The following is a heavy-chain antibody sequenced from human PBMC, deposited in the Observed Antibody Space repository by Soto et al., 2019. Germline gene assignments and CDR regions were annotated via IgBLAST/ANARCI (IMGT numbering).Heavy chain of an antibody. Sequence: QLQLQESGPGLVKPSETLSLTCTVSGGSFSTTNYYWGWIRQPPGKGLEWIGSIYSSGSTYYNPSPEGPVPISVDTSKNRFSLKLPSVPAANTAVYSGASPMVTLGGVIGGQGPLVTVSS. J-gene: IGHJ4*02. D-gene: IGHD3-16*01. CDR2: IYSSGST. V-gene: IGHV4-39*01. CDR3: ASPMVTLGGVI. CDR1: GGSFSTTNYY.